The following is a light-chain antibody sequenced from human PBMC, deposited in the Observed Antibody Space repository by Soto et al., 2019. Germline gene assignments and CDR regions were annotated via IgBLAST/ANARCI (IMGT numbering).Light chain of an antibody. Sequence: DIVMTQSPATLSVSPGETATLSCRASQSVSNNLAWYQQRPGYAPRLLIYGASSRAIGIPGRFSGAGSGTQFTLTISSLQSEDFAVYYCQQYNSWPPYTFGQGTKLEIK. J-gene: IGKJ2*01. CDR3: QQYNSWPPYT. V-gene: IGKV3-15*01. CDR2: GAS. CDR1: QSVSNN.